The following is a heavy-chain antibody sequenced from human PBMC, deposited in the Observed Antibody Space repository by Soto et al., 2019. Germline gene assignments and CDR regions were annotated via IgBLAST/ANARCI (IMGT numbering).Heavy chain of an antibody. CDR1: GGSFSGYY. V-gene: IGHV4-34*01. Sequence: QVQLQQWGAGLLKPSETLSLTCAVYGGSFSGYYWSWIRQPPGKGLEWIGEINHSGSSNYNPSLKSRVTISVDTSKNQFSLKLSSVTAADKAVYYCARGTYYFDYWGQGTLVTVSS. CDR2: INHSGSS. CDR3: ARGTYYFDY. J-gene: IGHJ4*02.